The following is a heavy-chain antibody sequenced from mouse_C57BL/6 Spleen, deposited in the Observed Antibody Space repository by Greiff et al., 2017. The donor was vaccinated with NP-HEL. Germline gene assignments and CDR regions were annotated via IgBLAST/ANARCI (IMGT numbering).Heavy chain of an antibody. CDR2: IWRGGST. J-gene: IGHJ1*03. CDR1: GFSLTSYG. V-gene: IGHV2-5*01. D-gene: IGHD2-2*01. CDR3: AKISTMVWYFDV. Sequence: QVQLQQSGPGLVQPSQSLSITCTVSGFSLTSYGVHWVRQSPGKGLEWLGVIWRGGSTDYNAAFMSRLIITKDNSKGQVFFRMNSLQADDAAVYYCAKISTMVWYFDVWGTGTTVTVSS.